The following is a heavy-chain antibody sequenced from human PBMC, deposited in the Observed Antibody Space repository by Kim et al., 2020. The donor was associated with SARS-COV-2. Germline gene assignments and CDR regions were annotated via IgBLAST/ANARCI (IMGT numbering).Heavy chain of an antibody. CDR1: GGTFSSYA. Sequence: SVKVSCKASGGTFSSYAISWVRQAPGQGLEWMGGIIPIFGTANYAQKFQGRVTITADKSTSTAYMELSSLRSEDTAVYYCARALGHDILTGYAYYYGMDVWGQGTTVTVSS. D-gene: IGHD3-9*01. CDR2: IIPIFGTA. V-gene: IGHV1-69*06. J-gene: IGHJ6*02. CDR3: ARALGHDILTGYAYYYGMDV.